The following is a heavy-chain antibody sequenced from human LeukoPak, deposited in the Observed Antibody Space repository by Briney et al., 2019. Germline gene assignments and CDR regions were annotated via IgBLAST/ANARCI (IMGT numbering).Heavy chain of an antibody. Sequence: GGSLRLSCAASGFTFSSYAMNWVRQAPGKGLEWVSAISGSGGSTYYAASVKGRFIISRDNSKNMLYLQMSSLRAEDTAVYYCAIPRDYWGQGTLVTVSS. V-gene: IGHV3-23*01. CDR2: ISGSGGST. J-gene: IGHJ4*02. CDR3: AIPRDY. CDR1: GFTFSSYA.